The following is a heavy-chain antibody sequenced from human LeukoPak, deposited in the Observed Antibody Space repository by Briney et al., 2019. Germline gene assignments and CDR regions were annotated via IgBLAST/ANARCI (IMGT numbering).Heavy chain of an antibody. V-gene: IGHV4-59*01. Sequence: SETLSLTCTVSGGSISSYYWSWIRQPPGKGLEWIGYTYYSGSTNYNPSLKSRVTISVDTSKNQFSLKLSSVTAADTAVYYCARDIAARRDNWFDPWGQGTLVTVSS. J-gene: IGHJ5*02. CDR1: GGSISSYY. CDR3: ARDIAARRDNWFDP. CDR2: TYYSGST. D-gene: IGHD6-6*01.